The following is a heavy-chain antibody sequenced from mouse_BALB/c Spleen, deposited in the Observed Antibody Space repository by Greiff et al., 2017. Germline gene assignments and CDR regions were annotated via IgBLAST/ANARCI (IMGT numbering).Heavy chain of an antibody. D-gene: IGHD2-4*01. CDR1: GFTIKDSY. V-gene: IGHV14-3*02. CDR3: ASYYDYDEGFAY. Sequence: VQLQQSGAELVKPGASVKLSCTASGFTIKDSYMHWVKQRPEQGLEWIGRIDPANGNTKYDPKFQGKATITADTSSNTAYLQLSSLTSEDAAVYYGASYYDYDEGFAYWGQGTLVTVSA. CDR2: IDPANGNT. J-gene: IGHJ3*01.